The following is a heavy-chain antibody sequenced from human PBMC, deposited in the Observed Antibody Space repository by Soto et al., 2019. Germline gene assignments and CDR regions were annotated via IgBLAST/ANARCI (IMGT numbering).Heavy chain of an antibody. V-gene: IGHV4-59*01. CDR1: GGSISSYY. Sequence: SETLSLTCTVSGGSISSYYWSWIRQPPGKGLEWIGYIYYSGSTNYNPSLKSRVTISVDTSKNQFSLKLSSVTAADTAVYYCAREGYDFWSGYYYYMDVWGKGTTVTVSS. D-gene: IGHD3-3*01. J-gene: IGHJ6*03. CDR3: AREGYDFWSGYYYYMDV. CDR2: IYYSGST.